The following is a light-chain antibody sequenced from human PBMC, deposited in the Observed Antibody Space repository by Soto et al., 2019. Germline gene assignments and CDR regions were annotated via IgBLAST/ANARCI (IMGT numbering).Light chain of an antibody. V-gene: IGKV1-27*01. CDR1: QGISNY. CDR3: QRCNGARWT. J-gene: IGKJ1*01. Sequence: DIQMTQSPSSLSASVGDRVTITCRASQGISNYLAWYQQKPGKVPKLLIYAASTLQSGVPSRFSGSGSGTDFTLTISSQKPEDVATYYWQRCNGARWTLGQGNKVAIK. CDR2: AAS.